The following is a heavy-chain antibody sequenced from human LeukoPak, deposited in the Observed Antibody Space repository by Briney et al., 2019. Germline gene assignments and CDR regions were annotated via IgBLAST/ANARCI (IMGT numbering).Heavy chain of an antibody. J-gene: IGHJ6*03. D-gene: IGHD2-15*01. Sequence: PGGSLRLSCAASGFTFSDYYMSWIRQAPGKGLEWVSYISSSGSTIYYADSVKGRFTISRDNAKNSLYLQMDSLRAEDTAVYYCARFGSRYYYYYMDVWGKGTTVTIPS. CDR3: ARFGSRYYYYYMDV. V-gene: IGHV3-11*01. CDR1: GFTFSDYY. CDR2: ISSSGSTI.